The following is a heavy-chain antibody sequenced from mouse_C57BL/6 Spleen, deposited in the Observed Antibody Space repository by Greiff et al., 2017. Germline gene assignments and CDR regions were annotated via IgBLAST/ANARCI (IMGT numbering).Heavy chain of an antibody. CDR2: ISSGGSYT. CDR3: ATLYGSSYGWYFDV. J-gene: IGHJ1*03. CDR1: GFTFSSYG. V-gene: IGHV5-6*01. D-gene: IGHD1-1*01. Sequence: EVQLVESGGDLVKPGGSLKLSCAASGFTFSSYGMSWVRQTPDKRLEWVATISSGGSYTYYPDSVKGRFTISRDNAKNTLYLQMSSLKSEDTAMYYCATLYGSSYGWYFDVWGTGTTVTVSS.